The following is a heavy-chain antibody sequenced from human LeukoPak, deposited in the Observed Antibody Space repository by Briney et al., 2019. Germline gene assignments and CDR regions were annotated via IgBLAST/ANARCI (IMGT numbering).Heavy chain of an antibody. D-gene: IGHD2-21*02. CDR3: AREYPCGGDCPGNY. CDR1: GYTFTGYY. CDR2: INPNSGGT. V-gene: IGHV1-2*02. J-gene: IGHJ4*02. Sequence: ASVKVSCKASGYTFTGYYMHWVRQAPGQGLEWMGWINPNSGGTNYAQKFQGRVTMTRDTSNSTAYMELSRLRSDDTAVYYCAREYPCGGDCPGNYWGQGTLVTVSS.